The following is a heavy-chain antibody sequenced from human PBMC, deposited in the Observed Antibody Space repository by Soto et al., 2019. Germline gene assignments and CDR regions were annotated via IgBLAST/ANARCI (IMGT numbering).Heavy chain of an antibody. CDR1: GFTFSGSA. CDR3: TRLEIYSAMDV. CDR2: ITTKAHNYAT. J-gene: IGHJ6*02. V-gene: IGHV3-73*02. D-gene: IGHD3-3*01. Sequence: EVQLVESGGGLVQPGGALKLSCAASGFTFSGSAMHWVRQASGKGLEWVGRITTKAHNYATVYAASVEGRFTISRDDSKNTAYLQMNSLKTEDAAVYYCTRLEIYSAMDVWGQGTTVTVSS.